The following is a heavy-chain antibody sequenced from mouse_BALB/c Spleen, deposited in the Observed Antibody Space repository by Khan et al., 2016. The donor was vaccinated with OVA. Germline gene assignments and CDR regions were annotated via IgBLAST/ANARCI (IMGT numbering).Heavy chain of an antibody. D-gene: IGHD1-1*01. Sequence: EVQLQESGPGLVKPSQSLSLTCTVTGYSITSDYAWNWIRQFPGNKLEWMAYISYSGSTSSNQSLKSRISVTRDTSKNTFFLQLNSVTTEDTATYYCARRYYYGQWYFDVWGAGTTVTVSS. CDR3: ARRYYYGQWYFDV. J-gene: IGHJ1*01. V-gene: IGHV3-2*02. CDR2: ISYSGST. CDR1: GYSITSDYA.